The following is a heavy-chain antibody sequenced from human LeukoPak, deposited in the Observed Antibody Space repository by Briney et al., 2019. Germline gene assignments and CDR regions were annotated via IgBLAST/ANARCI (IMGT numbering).Heavy chain of an antibody. D-gene: IGHD3-3*01. CDR1: GFTFSSYG. CDR2: ILYDGSNK. J-gene: IGHJ6*03. Sequence: AGGSLRLSCAASGFTFSSYGMHWVRQAPGKGLEWVAVILYDGSNKYYADSVKGRFTISRDNSKNTLYLQMNSLRAEDTAVYYCAKTVPPSGYYYYYMDVWGKGTTVTVSS. CDR3: AKTVPPSGYYYYYMDV. V-gene: IGHV3-30*18.